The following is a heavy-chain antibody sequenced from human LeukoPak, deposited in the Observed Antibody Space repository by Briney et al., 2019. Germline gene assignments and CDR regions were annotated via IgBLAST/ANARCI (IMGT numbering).Heavy chain of an antibody. V-gene: IGHV3-23*01. CDR3: AKLKGKDGVRDAYDI. J-gene: IGHJ3*02. CDR2: ISNSGSSA. D-gene: IGHD3-10*01. Sequence: PGGSLRLSCADSGFSFSDYAMHWVRQVPGKGLEWVSTISNSGSSAYYADFVKGRFTIARDNSMNTLFLQMNSLRAEDTALYYCAKLKGKDGVRDAYDIWGQGTMVTVSS. CDR1: GFSFSDYA.